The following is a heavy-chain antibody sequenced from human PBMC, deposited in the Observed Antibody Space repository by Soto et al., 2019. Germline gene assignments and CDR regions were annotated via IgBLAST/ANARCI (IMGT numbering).Heavy chain of an antibody. D-gene: IGHD6-19*01. CDR1: GFTFSSYG. CDR2: ISYDGSNK. J-gene: IGHJ6*03. CDR3: AKAGRGVAGRRDYYYYYMDV. Sequence: GGSLRLSCAASGFTFSSYGMHWVRQAPGKGLEWVAVISYDGSNKYYADSVKGRFTISRDNSKNTLYLQMNSLRAEDTAVYYCAKAGRGVAGRRDYYYYYMDVWGKGTTVTVSS. V-gene: IGHV3-30*18.